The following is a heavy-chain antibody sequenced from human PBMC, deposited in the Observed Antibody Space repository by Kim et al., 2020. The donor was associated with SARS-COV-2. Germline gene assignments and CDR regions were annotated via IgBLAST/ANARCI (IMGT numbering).Heavy chain of an antibody. CDR3: AREDSRGWWGGMDV. V-gene: IGHV1-2*02. D-gene: IGHD6-19*01. CDR2: INPNSGGT. J-gene: IGHJ6*02. Sequence: ASVKVSCKASGNTFTGYYIHWVRQAPGQGLEWMGWINPNSGGTKYAQKFKGRVTMTRDTSITTAYMELSRLRSDDTAIYYCAREDSRGWWGGMDVWGQGTTVTVSS. CDR1: GNTFTGYY.